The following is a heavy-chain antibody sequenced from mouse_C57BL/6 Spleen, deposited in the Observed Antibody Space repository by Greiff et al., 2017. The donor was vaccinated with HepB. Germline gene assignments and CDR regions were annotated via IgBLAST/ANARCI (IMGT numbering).Heavy chain of an antibody. CDR3: ARRGSFITTVVAPFDY. V-gene: IGHV5-17*01. CDR1: GFTFSDYG. CDR2: ISSGSSTI. Sequence: EVQGVESGGGLVKPGGSLKLSCAASGFTFSDYGMHWVRQAPEKGLEWVAYISSGSSTIYYADTVKCRFTISRDNAKNTLFLQMTSLRSEDTAMYYCARRGSFITTVVAPFDYWGQGTTLTVSS. J-gene: IGHJ2*01. D-gene: IGHD1-1*01.